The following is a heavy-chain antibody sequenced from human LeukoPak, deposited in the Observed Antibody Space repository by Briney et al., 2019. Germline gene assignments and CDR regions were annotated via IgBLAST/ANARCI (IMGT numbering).Heavy chain of an antibody. CDR1: GFTFSTSS. V-gene: IGHV3-21*01. CDR3: ARGQATVTTLPPFDP. D-gene: IGHD4-17*01. Sequence: GGSLRLSCAASGFTFSTSSMNWVRQAPGKGLGWVSSISSSSSYIYYADSVKGRFTISRDNAKNSLYLQMNSLRAEDTAVYYCARGQATVTTLPPFDPWGQGTLVTVSS. J-gene: IGHJ5*02. CDR2: ISSSSSYI.